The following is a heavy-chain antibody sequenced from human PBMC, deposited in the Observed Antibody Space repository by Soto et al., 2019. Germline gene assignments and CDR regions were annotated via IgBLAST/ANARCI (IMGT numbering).Heavy chain of an antibody. CDR3: ARGDTVLRYFDWGSQKGFDI. CDR2: INHSGST. J-gene: IGHJ3*02. D-gene: IGHD3-9*01. V-gene: IGHV4-34*01. Sequence: SETLSLTCAVYGGSFSGYYWSWIRQPPGKGLEWIGEINHSGSTNYNPSLKSRVTISVDTSKNQFSLKLSSVTAADTAVYYCARGDTVLRYFDWGSQKGFDIWGQGTMVTVSS. CDR1: GGSFSGYY.